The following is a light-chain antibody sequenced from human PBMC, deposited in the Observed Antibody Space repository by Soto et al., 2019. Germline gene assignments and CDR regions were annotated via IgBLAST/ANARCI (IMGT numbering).Light chain of an antibody. CDR1: QSIGTW. V-gene: IGKV1-5*01. Sequence: DIQMTQSPSTLSASVGARVPITCRASQSIGTWVAWYQQKPGEAPKFLIYDVSTLDSGVPSRFSGSGSGTDFTLTISGLQPDDFATYYCQQYSTFSWTFGQGTKVDIK. J-gene: IGKJ1*01. CDR2: DVS. CDR3: QQYSTFSWT.